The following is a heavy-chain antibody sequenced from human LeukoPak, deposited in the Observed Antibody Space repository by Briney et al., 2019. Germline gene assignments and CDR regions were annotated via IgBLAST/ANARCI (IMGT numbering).Heavy chain of an antibody. Sequence: SETLSLTCGVSGGSISGTNWWSWVRQPPGQDLEWIGEISLTGQTNYNPSLNGRVTMSLDKSSSQLSLHLTSVTAADTATYFCSRESGPICPFGYWGQGTPVIVSS. J-gene: IGHJ4*02. CDR2: ISLTGQT. CDR1: GGSISGTNW. V-gene: IGHV4/OR15-8*02. CDR3: SRESGPICPFGY. D-gene: IGHD1-26*01.